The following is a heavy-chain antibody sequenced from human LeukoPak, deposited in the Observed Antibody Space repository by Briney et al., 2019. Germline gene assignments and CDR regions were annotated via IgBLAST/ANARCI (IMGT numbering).Heavy chain of an antibody. Sequence: GGSLRLSCAASGFTVSSNYMSWVRQAPGRGLEWVSVIYSGGSTYYADSVKGRFTISRDNAKNSLYLEMNNLRAEDTAVYYCARGHTANTRWFDPWGQGTLVTVSS. V-gene: IGHV3-53*01. CDR2: IYSGGST. CDR3: ARGHTANTRWFDP. D-gene: IGHD2-21*02. J-gene: IGHJ5*02. CDR1: GFTVSSNY.